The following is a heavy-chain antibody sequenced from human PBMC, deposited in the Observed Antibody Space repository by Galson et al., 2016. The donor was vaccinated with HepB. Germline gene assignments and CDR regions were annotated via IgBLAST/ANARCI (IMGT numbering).Heavy chain of an antibody. D-gene: IGHD2-21*02. V-gene: IGHV3-53*01. CDR3: ARDVSAGATASAFGI. CDR2: IYSDGST. CDR1: GFIVSNNY. Sequence: SLRLSCAASGFIVSNNYMSWVRQAPGKGLEWVSFIYSDGSTYYADSVKGRVTLSRDNSKNTLYLQMNNLRAVDTAVYYGARDVSAGATASAFGIWGQGTMVIVS. J-gene: IGHJ3*02.